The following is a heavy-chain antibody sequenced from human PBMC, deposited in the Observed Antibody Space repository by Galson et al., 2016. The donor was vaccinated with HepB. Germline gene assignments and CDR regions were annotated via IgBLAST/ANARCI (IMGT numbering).Heavy chain of an antibody. CDR3: VRFRASDGFDI. CDR2: VYRGKI. Sequence: ETLSLTCTVSDGSIGTSSFSWGWIRQPPGKGLECIGTVYRGKIYYSPSLEGRVTISVGMSTDLLSLKLTSLTAADAATYYCVRFRASDGFDIWGQGTVVSVS. D-gene: IGHD2-21*02. J-gene: IGHJ3*02. V-gene: IGHV4-39*07. CDR1: DGSIGTSSFS.